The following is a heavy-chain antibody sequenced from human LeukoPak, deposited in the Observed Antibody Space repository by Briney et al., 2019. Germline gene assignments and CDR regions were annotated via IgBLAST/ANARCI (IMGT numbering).Heavy chain of an antibody. CDR3: AAGVLHGGGNWFDP. Sequence: ASVKVSCKTSGYTFTGYYMHWLRQAPGQGLEWMGRINPNSGGTYYARKFQGRVTMTRDTSISTSYMELTSLKSDDTAVYYRAAGVLHGGGNWFDPWGQGTLVTVSS. D-gene: IGHD3-16*01. V-gene: IGHV1-2*06. CDR1: GYTFTGYY. CDR2: INPNSGGT. J-gene: IGHJ5*02.